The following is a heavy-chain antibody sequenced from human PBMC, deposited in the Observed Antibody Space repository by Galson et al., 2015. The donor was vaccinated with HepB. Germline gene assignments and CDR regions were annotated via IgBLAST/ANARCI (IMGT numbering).Heavy chain of an antibody. D-gene: IGHD4-17*01. V-gene: IGHV1-18*01. CDR2: ISAKEGKT. CDR1: GYTFSNYG. Sequence: SVKVSCKASGYTFSNYGVTWVRQVPGQGLEWMGWISAKEGKTNYARKFQDRVVMTTDTSTRTAFLELRSLRSDDTAVYYCAREHMPGPWGDYWGQGTMVTVSS. J-gene: IGHJ3*01. CDR3: AREHMPGPWGDY.